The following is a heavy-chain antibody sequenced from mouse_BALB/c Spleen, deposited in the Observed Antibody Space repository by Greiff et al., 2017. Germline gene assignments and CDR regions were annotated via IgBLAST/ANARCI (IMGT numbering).Heavy chain of an antibody. Sequence: VQLKESGAELARPGASVKLSCKASGYTFTSYWMQWVKQRPGQGLEWIGAIYPGNSDTSYNQKFKGKAKLTAVTSTSTAYMELSSLTNEDSAVYYCTRDSSGYGFAYWGQGTLVTVSA. CDR1: GYTFTSYW. J-gene: IGHJ3*01. D-gene: IGHD3-2*01. CDR2: IYPGNSDT. CDR3: TRDSSGYGFAY. V-gene: IGHV1-5*01.